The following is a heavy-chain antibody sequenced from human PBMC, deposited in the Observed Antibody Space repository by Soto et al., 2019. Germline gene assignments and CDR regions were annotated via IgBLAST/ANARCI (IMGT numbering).Heavy chain of an antibody. Sequence: QLQLQESGSGLVKPSQTLSLTCAVSGGSISSGGYSWSWIRQPPGKGLEWIGYIYHSGSTYYNPSLKGPVTISVSRSKNQCSLKLSSVTAAATDVYYCAAGGGLPRYYWGQGTLVTVSS. V-gene: IGHV4-30-2*01. D-gene: IGHD5-12*01. CDR2: IYHSGST. CDR3: AAGGGLPRYY. J-gene: IGHJ4*02. CDR1: GGSISSGGYS.